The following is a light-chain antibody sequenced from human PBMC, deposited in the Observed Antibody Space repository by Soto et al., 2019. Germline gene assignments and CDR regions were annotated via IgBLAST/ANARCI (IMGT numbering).Light chain of an antibody. V-gene: IGKV2-28*01. CDR1: QSLLHSNGYNY. CDR2: LGS. J-gene: IGKJ2*01. Sequence: DIVMTQSPLSLPVTPGEPASISCRSSQSLLHSNGYNYLDWYLQKPGQSPQLLIYLGSNRSSGVPDRFSGSGSGTDFTLKISRVEAKDVGVYYCMQALQTPYTFGQGPKLEIK. CDR3: MQALQTPYT.